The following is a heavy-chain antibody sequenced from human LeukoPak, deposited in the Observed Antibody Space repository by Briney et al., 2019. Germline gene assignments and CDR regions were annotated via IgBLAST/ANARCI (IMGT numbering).Heavy chain of an antibody. D-gene: IGHD5-18*01. CDR2: ISSSGSTI. CDR3: ARSERVTMVTDFFDY. V-gene: IGHV3-11*01. J-gene: IGHJ4*02. Sequence: PGGSLRLSCAASGFTFSVYYMIWIRQAPGKGLECVSYISSSGSTIYYADSVKGRFTISRDNAKNSLYLQMNSLRAEDTAVYYCARSERVTMVTDFFDYWGQGTLVTVSS. CDR1: GFTFSVYY.